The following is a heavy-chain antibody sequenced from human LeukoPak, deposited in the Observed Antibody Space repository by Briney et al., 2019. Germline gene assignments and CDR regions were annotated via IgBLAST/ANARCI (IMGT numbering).Heavy chain of an antibody. V-gene: IGHV4-34*01. D-gene: IGHD6-19*01. CDR1: GGSFSGYY. J-gene: IGHJ4*02. Sequence: SETLSLTCAVYGGSFSGYYWSWIRHPAWKRLEFIGEINHSGSTNYNPSLKSRVTISVDTSKNQFSLKLSSVTAADTAVYYCARKSSTYSSGWYSFVGDNKFDYWGQGTLVTVSS. CDR3: ARKSSTYSSGWYSFVGDNKFDY. CDR2: INHSGST.